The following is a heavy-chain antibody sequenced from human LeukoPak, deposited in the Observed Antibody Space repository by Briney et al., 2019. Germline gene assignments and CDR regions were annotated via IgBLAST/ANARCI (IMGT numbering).Heavy chain of an antibody. Sequence: GGSLRLSCAASGFTFSNAWMSWVRQAPGKGLEWLARIKTKTDGGTTDYTALVKGRFTISRDDSKNTLYLQMNSLKTEDTAVYYCTGEFDPWGQGTLVAVSS. J-gene: IGHJ5*02. D-gene: IGHD1-26*01. CDR2: IKTKTDGGTT. CDR1: GFTFSNAW. CDR3: TGEFDP. V-gene: IGHV3-15*01.